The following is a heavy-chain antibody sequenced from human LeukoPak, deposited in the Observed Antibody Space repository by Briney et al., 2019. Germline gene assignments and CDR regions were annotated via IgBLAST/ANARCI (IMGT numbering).Heavy chain of an antibody. D-gene: IGHD2/OR15-2a*01. CDR2: ITLSGTT. CDR3: VRDYLFAFDI. CDR1: GFTFSSYT. J-gene: IGHJ3*02. V-gene: IGHV3-48*01. Sequence: PGGSLRLSCAASGFTFSSYTMNWVRQAPGKGLERLSFITLSGTTFYADSVKGRFTISRDNAKNSLYLQMNSLRADDTALYYCVRDYLFAFDIWGQGTMVTVSS.